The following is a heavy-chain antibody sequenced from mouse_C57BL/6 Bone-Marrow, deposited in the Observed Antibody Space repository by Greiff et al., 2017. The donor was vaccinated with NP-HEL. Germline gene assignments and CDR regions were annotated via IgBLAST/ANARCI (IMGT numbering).Heavy chain of an antibody. CDR1: GYTFTSYW. D-gene: IGHD4-1*01. J-gene: IGHJ2*01. V-gene: IGHV1-55*01. Sequence: QVQLQQPGAELVKPGASVKMSCKASGYTFTSYWITWVKQRPGQGLEWIGDIYPGSGSTNYNEKFKSKATLTVDKSSSTAYMQLSSLTSEDSAVYYCATGNFDYWGQGTTLTVSS. CDR2: IYPGSGST. CDR3: ATGNFDY.